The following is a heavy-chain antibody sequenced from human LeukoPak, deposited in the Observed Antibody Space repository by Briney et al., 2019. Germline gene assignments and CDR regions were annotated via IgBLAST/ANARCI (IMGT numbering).Heavy chain of an antibody. D-gene: IGHD3-10*01. CDR1: GGSISIYY. J-gene: IGHJ6*02. V-gene: IGHV4-59*08. CDR2: IYYSGST. CDR3: ARHSMVRGVITYNYYGMDV. Sequence: PSETLSLTCTVSGGSISIYYWSWIRQPPGKGLEWIGYIYYSGSTNYNPSLKSRVTISVDTSKNQFSLKLSSVTAADTAVYYCARHSMVRGVITYNYYGMDVWGQGTTVTVSS.